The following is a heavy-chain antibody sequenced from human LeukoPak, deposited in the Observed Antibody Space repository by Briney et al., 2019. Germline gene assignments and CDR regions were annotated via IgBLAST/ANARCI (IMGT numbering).Heavy chain of an antibody. J-gene: IGHJ5*02. Sequence: GASVKVSCKASGYTFTSYAMHWVRQAPGQRLEWMGWINAGNGNTKYSQKFQGRVTITRDTSASTAYMELSSLRSEDTAVYYCAREKGHPLRFGELEEWNWFDPWGQGTLVTVSS. V-gene: IGHV1-3*01. CDR2: INAGNGNT. CDR1: GYTFTSYA. D-gene: IGHD3-10*01. CDR3: AREKGHPLRFGELEEWNWFDP.